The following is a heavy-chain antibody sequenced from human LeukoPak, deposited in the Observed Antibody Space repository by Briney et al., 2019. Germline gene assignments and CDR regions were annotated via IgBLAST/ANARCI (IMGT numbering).Heavy chain of an antibody. CDR2: ISYSGTT. CDR3: ARGYSANYGRFDP. J-gene: IGHJ5*02. CDR1: GGSISTFY. V-gene: IGHV4-59*01. D-gene: IGHD1-26*01. Sequence: SETLSLTCTVSGGSISTFYWSWIRQPPGKGLEWIGYISYSGTTKYSPFLNSRVTISIDTSKSKFSLKLGSVTAADTAVYYCARGYSANYGRFDPWGQGTLVTVSS.